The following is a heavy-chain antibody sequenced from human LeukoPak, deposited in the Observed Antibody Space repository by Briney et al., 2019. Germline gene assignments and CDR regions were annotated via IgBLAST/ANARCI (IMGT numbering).Heavy chain of an antibody. CDR1: GGSFSGYY. CDR3: ARTTAGTPTNWFDP. V-gene: IGHV4-34*01. J-gene: IGHJ5*02. Sequence: SETLSLTCAVYGGSFSGYYWSWIRQPPGKGLEWIGEINHSGSTNYNPSLKSRVTISVDTSKNQFSLKLSSVTAADTAVYYCARTTAGTPTNWFDPWGQGTLVTVSS. D-gene: IGHD6-13*01. CDR2: INHSGST.